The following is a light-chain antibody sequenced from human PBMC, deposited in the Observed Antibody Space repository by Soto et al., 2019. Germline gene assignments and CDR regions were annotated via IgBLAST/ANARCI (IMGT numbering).Light chain of an antibody. CDR1: WSNIGSNA. Sequence: QTVVTQPPSASGAPGQRVTISCSGTWSNIGSNAVHWYQQVPGAAPKLLIYGNGQRASGLPDRFSDSKSDTSASLVISGLQSEDEGDYYCATWDVSLSGYWVFGGGTKLTVL. CDR3: ATWDVSLSGYWV. V-gene: IGLV1-44*01. J-gene: IGLJ3*02. CDR2: GNG.